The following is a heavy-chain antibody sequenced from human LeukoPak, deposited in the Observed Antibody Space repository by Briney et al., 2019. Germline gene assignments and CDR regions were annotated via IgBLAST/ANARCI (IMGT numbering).Heavy chain of an antibody. CDR3: ARAPPGVHPFDS. CDR1: GLTVSSNY. V-gene: IGHV3-53*01. CDR2: IYTGGSI. J-gene: IGHJ4*02. D-gene: IGHD3-10*01. Sequence: GGSLRLSCAASGLTVSSNYMSWVRQAPGKGLEWVSVIYTGGSIYYADSVKGRITISRDNSQNTLYLQMNSLRAEDTAVYYCARAPPGVHPFDSWGQGRLVTVSS.